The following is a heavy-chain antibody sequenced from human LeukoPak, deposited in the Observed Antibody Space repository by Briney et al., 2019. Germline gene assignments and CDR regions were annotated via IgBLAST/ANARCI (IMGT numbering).Heavy chain of an antibody. CDR1: GFTFSSYG. J-gene: IGHJ4*02. V-gene: IGHV3-30*02. CDR2: IRYDGRNK. CDR3: AKEIWPTVTTPGWTYFDY. Sequence: PGGSPRLSCAASGFTFSSYGMSWVRQAPGKGLEWVAFIRYDGRNKYYADSVKGRFTISRDNSKNTLYLRMNSLRAEDTAVYYCAKEIWPTVTTPGWTYFDYWGQGALVTVSS. D-gene: IGHD4-17*01.